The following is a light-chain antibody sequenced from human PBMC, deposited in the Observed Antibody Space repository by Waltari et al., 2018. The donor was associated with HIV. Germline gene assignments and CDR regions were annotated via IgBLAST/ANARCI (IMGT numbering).Light chain of an antibody. Sequence: QSALTQPRSVSGSPGQSVTISCTGPSIDVGGYNYVPWYQQHPGKATKLIIYDVSKRPSGVPDRFSGSKSGNTASLTISWLQAEDEADYYCCSYAGSYTWVFGGGTKLTVL. CDR3: CSYAGSYTWV. CDR1: SIDVGGYNY. J-gene: IGLJ3*02. V-gene: IGLV2-11*01. CDR2: DVS.